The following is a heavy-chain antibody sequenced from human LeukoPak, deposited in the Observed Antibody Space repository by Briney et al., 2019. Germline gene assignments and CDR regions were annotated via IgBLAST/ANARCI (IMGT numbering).Heavy chain of an antibody. CDR3: ARINSGSYYYYYYGMDV. D-gene: IGHD1-26*01. J-gene: IGHJ6*02. Sequence: ASVKVSCKASGYTLTSYDINWVRQATGQGLEWMGWMNPNSGNTGYAQKFQGRVTMTRNTSISTAYMELSSLRSEDTAVYYCARINSGSYYYYYYGMDVWGQGTTVTVSS. V-gene: IGHV1-8*01. CDR1: GYTLTSYD. CDR2: MNPNSGNT.